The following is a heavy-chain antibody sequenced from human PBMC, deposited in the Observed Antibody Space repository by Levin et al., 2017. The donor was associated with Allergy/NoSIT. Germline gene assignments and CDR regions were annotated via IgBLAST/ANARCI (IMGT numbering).Heavy chain of an antibody. Sequence: GGSLRLSCKASGYTFTSYDINWVRQATGQGLEWMGWMNPNSGNTGYAQKFQGRVTMTRNTSISTAYMELSSLRSEDTAVYYCARGLRARKVAATRGSYYYMDVWGKGTTVTVSS. D-gene: IGHD2-15*01. CDR2: MNPNSGNT. V-gene: IGHV1-8*01. CDR3: ARGLRARKVAATRGSYYYMDV. J-gene: IGHJ6*03. CDR1: GYTFTSYD.